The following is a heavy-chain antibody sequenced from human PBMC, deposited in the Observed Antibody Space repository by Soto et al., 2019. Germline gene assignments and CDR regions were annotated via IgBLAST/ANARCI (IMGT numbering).Heavy chain of an antibody. CDR1: GGTLSSYA. V-gene: IGHV1-69*13. CDR2: IIPIFGTA. D-gene: IGHD6-6*01. Sequence: GASVKVSCKASGGTLSSYAISWVRQAPGQGLEWMGGIIPIFGTANYAQKFQGRVTITADESTSTAYMELSSLRSEDTAVYYCAAARRPWNWFDPWGQGTLVTVSS. CDR3: AAARRPWNWFDP. J-gene: IGHJ5*02.